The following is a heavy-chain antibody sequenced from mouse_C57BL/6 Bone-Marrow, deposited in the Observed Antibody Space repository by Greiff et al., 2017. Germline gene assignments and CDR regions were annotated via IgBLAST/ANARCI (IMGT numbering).Heavy chain of an antibody. CDR1: GFTFSDYG. CDR2: ISNLAYSI. CDR3: ARHGSAWFAY. Sequence: EVKVEESGGGLVQPGGSLKLSCAASGFTFSDYGMAWVRQAPRKGPEWVAFISNLAYSIYYADTVTGRFTIARENAKNTLYLEMSSLRSEDTAMYYCARHGSAWFAYWGQGTLVTVSA. J-gene: IGHJ3*01. D-gene: IGHD1-1*01. V-gene: IGHV5-15*04.